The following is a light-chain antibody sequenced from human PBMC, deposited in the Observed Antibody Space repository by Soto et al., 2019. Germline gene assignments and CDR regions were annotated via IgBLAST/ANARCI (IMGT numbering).Light chain of an antibody. CDR1: QRMSAW. CDR3: QQYDTYPWT. Sequence: DIQMTLSPTTLSASVGGRVIITCRASQRMSAWLAWYQQKPGKAPTLLIYDASSLENGVPSRFSGSGSGTDFTLTISSLQPDDFATYYCQQYDTYPWTFGQGTKVDIK. CDR2: DAS. V-gene: IGKV1-5*01. J-gene: IGKJ1*01.